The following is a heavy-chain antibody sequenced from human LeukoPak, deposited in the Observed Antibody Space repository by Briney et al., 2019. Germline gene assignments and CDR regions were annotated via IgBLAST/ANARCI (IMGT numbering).Heavy chain of an antibody. CDR1: GGTFSSYA. D-gene: IGHD3-3*01. CDR2: IIPIFGTA. Sequence: SVKVSCKASGGTFSSYAISWVRQVPGQGLEWMGRIIPIFGTANYAQKFQGRVTITTDESTSTAYMELSSLRSEDTAVYYCARARYYDFWSGYYPFDYWGQGTLVTVSS. CDR3: ARARYYDFWSGYYPFDY. V-gene: IGHV1-69*05. J-gene: IGHJ4*02.